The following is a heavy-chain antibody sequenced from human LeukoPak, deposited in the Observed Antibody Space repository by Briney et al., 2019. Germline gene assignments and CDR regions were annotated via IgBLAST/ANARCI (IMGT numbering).Heavy chain of an antibody. CDR1: GFTFSSYA. CDR3: AKDLIVVVITGWGFDY. D-gene: IGHD3-22*01. J-gene: IGHJ4*02. Sequence: GGSLRLSCAASGFTFSSYAMSWVRQAPGKGLDGASVISGGGGSTYYADSVRGRFTISRDNSKNTLYLQINSLRAEDTAVYYCAKDLIVVVITGWGFDYWGQGTLVTVSS. V-gene: IGHV3-23*01. CDR2: ISGGGGST.